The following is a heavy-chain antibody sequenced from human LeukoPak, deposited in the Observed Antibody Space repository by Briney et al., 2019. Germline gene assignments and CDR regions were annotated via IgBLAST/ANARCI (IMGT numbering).Heavy chain of an antibody. D-gene: IGHD3-9*01. J-gene: IGHJ4*02. CDR1: GGSISSYY. CDR2: IYYSGST. Sequence: SETLSLTCTFSGGSISSYYWSWIRQPPGKGLEWIGYIYYSGSTNYNPSLKSRVTISVDTSKNQFSLKLSSVTAADTAVYYCARHYEIKNRYYFDYWGQGTLVTVSS. CDR3: ARHYEIKNRYYFDY. V-gene: IGHV4-59*01.